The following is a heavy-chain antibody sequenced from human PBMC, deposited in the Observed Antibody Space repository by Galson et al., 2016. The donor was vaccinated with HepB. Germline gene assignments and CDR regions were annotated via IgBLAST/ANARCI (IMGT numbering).Heavy chain of an antibody. CDR2: IYGSGRT. D-gene: IGHD3-10*01. CDR3: ARIRSTYYNNRGHWLDP. V-gene: IGHV3-53*01. CDR1: GFTVSDSY. Sequence: SLRLSCAASGFTVSDSYMSWVRQAPGKGLEWVSVIYGSGRTHYADSVKGRFTVSRDNSKNTVYLQMNSLRAEDTAVYSCARIRSTYYNNRGHWLDPWGQGALVTVSS. J-gene: IGHJ5*02.